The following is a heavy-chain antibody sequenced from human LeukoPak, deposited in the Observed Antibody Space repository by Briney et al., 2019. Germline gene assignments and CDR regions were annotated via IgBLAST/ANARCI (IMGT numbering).Heavy chain of an antibody. CDR3: AKAGAMILQHYFGY. Sequence: RPGGSLRLSCAGSGFTFSYYGMHWVRQAPGKGLEWVAFIRFDGSDRYYTDSVKGRFTLYRDISRNTLYLQMNSLRADDTAVYYCAKAGAMILQHYFGYWGQGTLVTVSS. D-gene: IGHD3-22*01. CDR1: GFTFSYYG. J-gene: IGHJ4*02. V-gene: IGHV3-30*02. CDR2: IRFDGSDR.